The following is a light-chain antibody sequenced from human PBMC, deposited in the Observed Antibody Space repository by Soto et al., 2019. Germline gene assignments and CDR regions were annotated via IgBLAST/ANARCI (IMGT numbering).Light chain of an antibody. CDR3: QSYDSSLSGSWV. CDR2: GND. V-gene: IGLV1-40*01. Sequence: QPVLTQPPSVSGAPGQGVTISCTGGSSNIGAGYDVHWYQHLPGTSPKLLIYGNDNRPSVVPDRFSGSKSGTSASLAITDLQAEDEADYYCQSYDSSLSGSWVFGGGTKVTVL. CDR1: SSNIGAGYD. J-gene: IGLJ3*02.